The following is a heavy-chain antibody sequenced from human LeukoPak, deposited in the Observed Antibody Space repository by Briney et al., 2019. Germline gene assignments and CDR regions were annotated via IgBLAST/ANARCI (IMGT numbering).Heavy chain of an antibody. D-gene: IGHD6-6*01. CDR3: ARLPLRSIAVGYYGMDV. CDR2: IIPIFGTT. Sequence: ASVKVSCKASGGTFSSYAISWVRQAPGQGLEWMGGIIPIFGTTNYAQKFQGRVTITADESTSTAYMELSSLRSEDTAVYYCARLPLRSIAVGYYGMDVWGQGTTVTVSS. CDR1: GGTFSSYA. V-gene: IGHV1-69*13. J-gene: IGHJ6*02.